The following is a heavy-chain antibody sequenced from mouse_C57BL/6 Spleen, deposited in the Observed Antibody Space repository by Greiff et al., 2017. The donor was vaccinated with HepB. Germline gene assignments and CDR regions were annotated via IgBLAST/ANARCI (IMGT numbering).Heavy chain of an antibody. J-gene: IGHJ2*01. D-gene: IGHD2-13*01. Sequence: VQLQHPGAELVKPGASVKLSCKASGYTFTSYWMQWVKQRPGQGLEWIGEIDPSDSYTNYNQKFKGKATLTVDTSSSTAYMQLSSLTSEDSAVYYCARRSGENFDYWGQGTTLTVSS. CDR1: GYTFTSYW. CDR2: IDPSDSYT. V-gene: IGHV1-50*01. CDR3: ARRSGENFDY.